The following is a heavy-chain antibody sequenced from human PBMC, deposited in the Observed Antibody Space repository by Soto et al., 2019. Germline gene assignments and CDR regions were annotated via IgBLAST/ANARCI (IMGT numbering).Heavy chain of an antibody. J-gene: IGHJ1*01. D-gene: IGHD3-10*01. Sequence: QITLKESGPTLVKPTQTLTLTCTFSGFSLSTSGVGVGWIRQPPGKALEWLALIYWDDDKRYSPSLKSRLTITKDTSKNQVVLTMTNMDPVDTATYYCAHSRYYYGSGSYPEYFQHWGQGTLVTVSS. CDR3: AHSRYYYGSGSYPEYFQH. CDR1: GFSLSTSGVG. V-gene: IGHV2-5*02. CDR2: IYWDDDK.